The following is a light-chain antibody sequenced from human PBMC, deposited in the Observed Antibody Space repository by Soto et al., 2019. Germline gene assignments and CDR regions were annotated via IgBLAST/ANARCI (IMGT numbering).Light chain of an antibody. J-gene: IGLJ1*01. Sequence: QSALTQPASVSGSPGPSITLSCTGTSSDVGGYNYVSWYPQPPGKAPKLMIYEVSNRPSGVSNRFSGSKSGNTASLTISGLQAEDEADYYCSSSTSRTTFVFGTGTKVTVL. V-gene: IGLV2-14*01. CDR2: EVS. CDR3: SSSTSRTTFV. CDR1: SSDVGGYNY.